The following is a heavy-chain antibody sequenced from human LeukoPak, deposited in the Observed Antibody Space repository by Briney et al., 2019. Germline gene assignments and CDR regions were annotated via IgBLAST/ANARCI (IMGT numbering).Heavy chain of an antibody. Sequence: KSSETLSLTCAVYGGSFSGFYWSWIRQPPGKGLEWIGEINHSGSTNYTPSLKSRVTISVDTSKNQFSLKLSAVTAADTAVYYCARGVVIAPQTFDYWGQGTLVTVSS. CDR2: INHSGST. D-gene: IGHD2-21*01. J-gene: IGHJ4*02. V-gene: IGHV4-34*01. CDR3: ARGVVIAPQTFDY. CDR1: GGSFSGFY.